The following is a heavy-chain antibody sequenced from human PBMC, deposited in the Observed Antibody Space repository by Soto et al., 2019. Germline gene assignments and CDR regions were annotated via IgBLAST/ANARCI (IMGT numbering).Heavy chain of an antibody. V-gene: IGHV3-30*18. CDR2: VSHDGRNT. D-gene: IGHD6-19*01. J-gene: IGHJ4*02. CDR3: AKGGRQWLVTSDFNY. CDR1: GFTFSDYA. Sequence: VQLVESGGGVVQPGRSLRLSCAASGFTFSDYAMHWVRQAPGKGLEWVAVVSHDGRNTHYADSVKGRFTISRDSSKNTVSLEMTSLRAEDTAGYYCAKGGRQWLVTSDFNYWGQGSLVTVSS.